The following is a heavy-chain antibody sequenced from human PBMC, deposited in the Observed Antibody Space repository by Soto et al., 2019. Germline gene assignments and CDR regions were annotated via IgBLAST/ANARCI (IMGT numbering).Heavy chain of an antibody. D-gene: IGHD1-26*01. CDR3: ARLFCSTDACDSWFDP. CDR1: GYTFTTFW. Sequence: PGESLKISCTGFGYTFTTFWISWVRQMPGKGLEWMGRIDPRDSQTNYSPSFQGHVTISVDKSISTAYLQWDSLKASDTAMYYCARLFCSTDACDSWFDPWGQGTLVTVS. CDR2: IDPRDSQT. J-gene: IGHJ5*02. V-gene: IGHV5-10-1*01.